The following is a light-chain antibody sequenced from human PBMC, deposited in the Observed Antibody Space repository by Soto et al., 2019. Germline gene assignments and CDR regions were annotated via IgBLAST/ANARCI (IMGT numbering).Light chain of an antibody. J-gene: IGKJ2*02. CDR2: KAS. CDR1: QSISNW. V-gene: IGKV1-5*03. CDR3: QHYNSFLRT. Sequence: DIQMTQSPSTLSASVGDRVTITCRASQSISNWLAWYQQKPGKAPKVLIYKASTLESGVSSRFSGSGSGTEFTLTISSLQPDDFATYYCQHYNSFLRTFGQGTKLEIK.